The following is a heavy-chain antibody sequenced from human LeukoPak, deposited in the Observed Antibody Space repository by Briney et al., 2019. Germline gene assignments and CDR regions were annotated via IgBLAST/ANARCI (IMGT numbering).Heavy chain of an antibody. D-gene: IGHD2-2*01. CDR1: GFTFGDYA. V-gene: IGHV3-9*03. CDR3: AKDLYYKVPAAGGDLDI. Sequence: GGSLRLSCVVSGFTFGDYAMHWVRQAPGKGLEWVSGISWNSGSIGYADSVKGRFTISRDNAKNSLYLHVNSLRAEDMALYYCAKDLYYKVPAAGGDLDIWGQGTMVTVSS. CDR2: ISWNSGSI. J-gene: IGHJ3*02.